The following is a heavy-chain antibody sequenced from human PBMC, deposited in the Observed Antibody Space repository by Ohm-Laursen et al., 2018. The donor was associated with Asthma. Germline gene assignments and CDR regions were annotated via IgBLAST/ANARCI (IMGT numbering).Heavy chain of an antibody. CDR1: GYTFTSYD. V-gene: IGHV1-8*01. CDR2: MNPNSGNT. CDR3: ASDYCSGGSCAFL. J-gene: IGHJ2*01. D-gene: IGHD2-15*01. Sequence: SSVKVSCKASGYTFTSYDINWVRQATGQGLEWMGWMNPNSGNTGYAQKFQGRVTMTRNTSISTAYMELSSLRSEDTAVYYCASDYCSGGSCAFLWGRGTLVTVSS.